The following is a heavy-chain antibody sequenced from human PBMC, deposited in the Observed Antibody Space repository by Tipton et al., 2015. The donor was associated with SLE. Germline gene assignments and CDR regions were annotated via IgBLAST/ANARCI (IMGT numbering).Heavy chain of an antibody. D-gene: IGHD2-2*01. V-gene: IGHV4-39*07. J-gene: IGHJ2*01. CDR1: GGSISSSSYY. CDR3: ARRLVAAANDWYFGL. CDR2: IYYSGNT. Sequence: TLSLTCTVSGGSISSSSYYWGWIRQPPGKGLEWIGSIYYSGNTYYNPSLKSRFTISVDTSKNQFSLKLSSVTAADTAVYYCARRLVAAANDWYFGLWGRGTLVTVSS.